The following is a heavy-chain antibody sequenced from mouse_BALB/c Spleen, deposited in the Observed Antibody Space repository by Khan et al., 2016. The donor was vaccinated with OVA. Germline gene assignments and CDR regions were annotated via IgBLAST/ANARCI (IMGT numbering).Heavy chain of an antibody. J-gene: IGHJ1*01. V-gene: IGHV1S56*01. Sequence: QVQLQQSGAELVKPGASVKLSCKASGYTFTSYDINWVRQRPEQGLEWIGWIFPGDDSTKYNEKFKGKATLTTDKSSSTAYMQHRRLTSEASAVFFCAIHYDGRNHYWYFEVWGAGTTVTVSS. CDR3: AIHYDGRNHYWYFEV. CDR1: GYTFTSYD. D-gene: IGHD1-1*02. CDR2: IFPGDDST.